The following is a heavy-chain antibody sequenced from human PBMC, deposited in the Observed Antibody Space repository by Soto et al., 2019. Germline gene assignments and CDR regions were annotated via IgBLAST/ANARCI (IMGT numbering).Heavy chain of an antibody. CDR2: IGPYNGDT. CDR3: VRDLDASGSYYTDY. J-gene: IGHJ4*02. Sequence: GASVRVSCKASGYMFISYVINWVRQAPGQGLEWMGWIGPYNGDTKYAQNLQDRVTMTTDTSTSTAYMEMRSLRSDDTAVYYCVRDLDASGSYYTDYWGPGTLVTVSS. D-gene: IGHD3-10*01. V-gene: IGHV1-18*01. CDR1: GYMFISYV.